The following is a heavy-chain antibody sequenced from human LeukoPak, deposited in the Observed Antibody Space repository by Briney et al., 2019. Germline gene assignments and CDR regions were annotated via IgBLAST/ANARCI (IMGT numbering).Heavy chain of an antibody. D-gene: IGHD5-24*01. V-gene: IGHV1-69*13. Sequence: SVKVSCKASGGTFSSYAISWVRQAPGQGLEWMGGIIPIFGTANYAQKFQGRVTITADESTSTAYMELSSLRSEDTAVYYCARLVEMATITKVYWGQGTLVTVSS. CDR3: ARLVEMATITKVY. J-gene: IGHJ4*02. CDR1: GGTFSSYA. CDR2: IIPIFGTA.